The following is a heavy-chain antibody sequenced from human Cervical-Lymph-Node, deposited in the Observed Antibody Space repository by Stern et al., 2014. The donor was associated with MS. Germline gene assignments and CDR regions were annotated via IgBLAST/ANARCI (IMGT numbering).Heavy chain of an antibody. D-gene: IGHD2-2*01. CDR1: GFSLNTPGMC. V-gene: IGHV2-70*11. CDR2: IGWGGDK. CDR3: ARLEVPTSPGFHYYYYAMDV. J-gene: IGHJ6*02. Sequence: ESGPALVRPTQTLTLTCTFSGFSLNTPGMCVTWIRQPPGKALEWLGRIGWGGDKYYSTSLKTRLTVSKDTSKNQVVLRMTNMDPVDTATYYCARLEVPTSPGFHYYYYAMDVWGQGTTVTVSS.